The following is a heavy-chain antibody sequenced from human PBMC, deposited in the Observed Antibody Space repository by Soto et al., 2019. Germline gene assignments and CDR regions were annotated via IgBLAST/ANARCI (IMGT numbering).Heavy chain of an antibody. CDR3: ARQLGYCSGGGCYFDY. CDR1: GGSISSYY. J-gene: IGHJ4*02. V-gene: IGHV4-59*08. D-gene: IGHD2-15*01. CDR2: ISYSGST. Sequence: PSETLSLTCAVSGGSISSYYWSWIRQPPGKGLEWIGYISYSGSTNFNPSLTSRVTISVDTSKSQFSLNLISVTAADTAVYYCARQLGYCSGGGCYFDYWGLGTLVTVSS.